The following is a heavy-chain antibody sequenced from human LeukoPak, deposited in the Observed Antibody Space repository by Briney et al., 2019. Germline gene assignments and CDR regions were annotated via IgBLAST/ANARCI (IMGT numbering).Heavy chain of an antibody. J-gene: IGHJ1*01. CDR2: ISGSGDST. V-gene: IGHV3-23*01. D-gene: IGHD3-10*01. CDR3: AKDQGYYGSGSYKEYFQH. CDR1: GFTFSSYA. Sequence: GGSLRLSCAASGFTFSSYAMSWVRQAPGKGLEWVSAISGSGDSTDYADSVKGRFTTSRDNSKNTLYLQMNSLRAEDTAVYYCAKDQGYYGSGSYKEYFQHWGQGTLVTVSS.